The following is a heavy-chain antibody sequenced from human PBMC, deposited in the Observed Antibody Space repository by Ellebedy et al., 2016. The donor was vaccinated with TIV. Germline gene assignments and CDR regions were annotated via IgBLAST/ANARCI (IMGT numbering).Heavy chain of an antibody. J-gene: IGHJ6*02. Sequence: GESLKISXAASGFTFSNAWMNWVRQAPGKGLEWVGRIKSKTDGGTTDYAAPVKGRFTISRDDSKNTLYLQMNSLKTEDTAVYYCTTDLGSSSTPYYYYYYYGMDVWGQGTTVTVSS. CDR3: TTDLGSSSTPYYYYYYYGMDV. V-gene: IGHV3-15*07. D-gene: IGHD6-6*01. CDR1: GFTFSNAW. CDR2: IKSKTDGGTT.